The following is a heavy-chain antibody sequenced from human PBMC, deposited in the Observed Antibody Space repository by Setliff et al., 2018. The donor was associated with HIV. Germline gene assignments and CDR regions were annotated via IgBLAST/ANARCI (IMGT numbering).Heavy chain of an antibody. J-gene: IGHJ6*02. CDR2: IIPAFGTA. D-gene: IGHD6-19*01. CDR1: EYTFTDYA. V-gene: IGHV1-69*13. Sequence: SVKVSCKASEYTFTDYAMHWVRQAPGQRLEWMGGIIPAFGTADYAQKFQGRVTITADASTSTAYMELISLRSEDTAVYYCARGEGSGWDTVEENYYNLDVWGPGTTVTVS. CDR3: ARGEGSGWDTVEENYYNLDV.